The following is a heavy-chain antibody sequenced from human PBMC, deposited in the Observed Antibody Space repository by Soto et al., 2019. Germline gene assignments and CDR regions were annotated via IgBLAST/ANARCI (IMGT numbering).Heavy chain of an antibody. Sequence: LQSLCWTVSWGTSRSYGTRWIRQTPGKGLEWVAVISYDGSNKYYADSVKGRFTISRDNSKNTLYLQMNSLRAEDTAVYYCARAGYGDSTGLVDYWGQGLRVTVSS. D-gene: IGHD4-17*01. CDR1: WGTSRSYG. J-gene: IGHJ4*02. CDR2: ISYDGSNK. CDR3: ARAGYGDSTGLVDY. V-gene: IGHV3-30-3*01.